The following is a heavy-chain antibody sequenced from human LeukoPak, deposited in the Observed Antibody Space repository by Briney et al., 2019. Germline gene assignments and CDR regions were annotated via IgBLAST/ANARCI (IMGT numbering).Heavy chain of an antibody. J-gene: IGHJ4*02. CDR1: GFPFSNAW. Sequence: GGSLTLLCAASGFPFSNAWMMWVPQSPGKGLEWVSRIKSKTDGGTTDYAAAVTGRFTISRDDSKNTLYLQMNSLKTEDTAVYYCTTVDYWGQGTLVTVSS. CDR3: TTVDY. CDR2: IKSKTDGGTT. V-gene: IGHV3-15*01.